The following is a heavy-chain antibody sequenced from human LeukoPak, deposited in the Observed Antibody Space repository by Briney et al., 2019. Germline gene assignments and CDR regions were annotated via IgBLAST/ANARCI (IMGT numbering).Heavy chain of an antibody. Sequence: PGRSLRLSCAASGFTFTSYWMNWVRQAPGKGLEWVANIKQDGSERYYVDSVKGRFTISRDNAKNSLYLQMNSLRAEDTGVYYCAGSGWQVYFDYWGQGTLVTVSS. CDR2: IKQDGSER. D-gene: IGHD6-19*01. CDR3: AGSGWQVYFDY. J-gene: IGHJ4*02. CDR1: GFTFTSYW. V-gene: IGHV3-7*01.